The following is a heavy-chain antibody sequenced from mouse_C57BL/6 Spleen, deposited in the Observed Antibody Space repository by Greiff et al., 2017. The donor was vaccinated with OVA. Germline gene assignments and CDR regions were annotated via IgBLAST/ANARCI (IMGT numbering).Heavy chain of an antibody. CDR3: ARGGYYGSSYYFDY. V-gene: IGHV1-63*01. D-gene: IGHD1-1*01. CDR1: GYTFTNYW. J-gene: IGHJ2*01. Sequence: LQESGAELVRPGTSVKMSCKASGYTFTNYWIGWAKQRPGHGLEWIGDIYPGGGYTNYNEKFKGKATLTADKSSSTAYMQFSSLTSEDSAIYYCARGGYYGSSYYFDYWGQGTTLTVSS. CDR2: IYPGGGYT.